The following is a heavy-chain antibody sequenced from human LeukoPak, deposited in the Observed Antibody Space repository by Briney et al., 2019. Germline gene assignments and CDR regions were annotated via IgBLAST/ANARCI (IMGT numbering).Heavy chain of an antibody. CDR2: IYYSGST. J-gene: IGHJ5*02. D-gene: IGHD2-15*01. Sequence: SETLSLTCTVSGGSIGSTGYYWGWIRQPPGKGLDWIGNIYYSGSTYYIPSLKSRVTISVDRSKNQFSLKLSSVTAADTAVYYCARGTVGYCSGGSCQGWFDPWGQGTLVTVSS. V-gene: IGHV4-39*07. CDR1: GGSIGSTGYY. CDR3: ARGTVGYCSGGSCQGWFDP.